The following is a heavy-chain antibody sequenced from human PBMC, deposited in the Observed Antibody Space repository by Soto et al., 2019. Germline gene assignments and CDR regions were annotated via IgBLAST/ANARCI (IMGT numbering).Heavy chain of an antibody. CDR2: INHSGST. CDR1: GGSFSGYY. J-gene: IGHJ4*02. Sequence: SETLSLTCAVYGGSFSGYYWSWIRQPPGKGLEWIGEINHSGSTNYNPSLKSRVTISVDTSKNQFSLKLSSVTAADTAVYYCARTPIAVAGTLPYYFDYWGQGTLVTVSS. CDR3: ARTPIAVAGTLPYYFDY. V-gene: IGHV4-34*01. D-gene: IGHD6-19*01.